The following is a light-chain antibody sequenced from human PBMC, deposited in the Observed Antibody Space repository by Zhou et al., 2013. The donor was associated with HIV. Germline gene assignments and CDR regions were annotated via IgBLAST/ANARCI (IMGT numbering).Light chain of an antibody. V-gene: IGKV1-5*03. CDR2: KAS. CDR1: QSIGDW. J-gene: IGKJ4*01. Sequence: DIQMTQSPSTLSASVGDSVSITCRTSQSIGDWLAWYQQKPGTAPKLLIYKASHLEGGVPSKFSGSGSGTDFTLTISNLQPEDIATYYCQQYKIYPLTFGGGTKVEIK. CDR3: QQYKIYPLT.